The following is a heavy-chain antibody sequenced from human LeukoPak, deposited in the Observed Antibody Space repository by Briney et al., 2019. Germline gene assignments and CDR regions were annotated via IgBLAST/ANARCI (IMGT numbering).Heavy chain of an antibody. CDR2: IKYDASST. V-gene: IGHV3-74*01. CDR3: AGKRFLEWHQIYYMDV. J-gene: IGHJ6*03. Sequence: GGSLRLSCADSGFTFSSHWMHWVRQAPGKGLVWVSRIKYDASSTSYADSVKGRFTISRDNAKNTLYLQMNSLRAEDTAVYYCAGKRFLEWHQIYYMDVWGKGTTVTVSS. CDR1: GFTFSSHW. D-gene: IGHD3-3*01.